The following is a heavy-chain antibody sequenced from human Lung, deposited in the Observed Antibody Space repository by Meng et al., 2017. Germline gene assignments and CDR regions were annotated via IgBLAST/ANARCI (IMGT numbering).Heavy chain of an antibody. CDR2: ISSSGYTI. CDR1: GFTFKDYY. Sequence: GESLKISCAASGFTFKDYYMSWIRQAPGKGLEWVSYISSSGYTIYLADSVKGRFTISRDNAKNSLYLQMDSLRAEDTAAYYCTRDRQGFGETVIGYFGMDVWGQGTTVTVSS. J-gene: IGHJ6*02. D-gene: IGHD3-3*01. V-gene: IGHV3-11*01. CDR3: TRDRQGFGETVIGYFGMDV.